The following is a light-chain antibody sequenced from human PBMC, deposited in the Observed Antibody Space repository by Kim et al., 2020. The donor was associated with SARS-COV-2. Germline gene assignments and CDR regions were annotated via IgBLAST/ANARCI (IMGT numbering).Light chain of an antibody. V-gene: IGLV2-8*01. Sequence: GQSAAISCTGTSSDVGGYNYVSWYQQHPGKAPKLMIYELDKRPSGVPDRFSASKSGNTASLTVSGLQAEDEADYYCSSYAGSNNVLFGGGTQLTVL. CDR3: SSYAGSNNVL. CDR1: SSDVGGYNY. CDR2: ELD. J-gene: IGLJ2*01.